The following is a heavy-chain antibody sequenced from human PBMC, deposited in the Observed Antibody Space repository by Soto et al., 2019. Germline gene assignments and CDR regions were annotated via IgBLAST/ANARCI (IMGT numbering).Heavy chain of an antibody. CDR3: AKDRSSSLDAMDV. D-gene: IGHD6-13*01. CDR1: GFAFSRYG. Sequence: QVQLVESGGGVVQPGRSLRLSCAASGFAFSRYGMHWVRQAPDKGLAWVAVIWYDGTDNYYADSVKGRFTISRDNSRNTLYLQVDSLRVDDTAVYYCAKDRSSSLDAMDVWGQGTTVTVSS. CDR2: IWYDGTDN. V-gene: IGHV3-33*06. J-gene: IGHJ6*02.